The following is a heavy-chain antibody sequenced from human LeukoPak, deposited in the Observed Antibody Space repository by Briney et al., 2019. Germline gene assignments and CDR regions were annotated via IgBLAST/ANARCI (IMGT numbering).Heavy chain of an antibody. V-gene: IGHV1-3*01. CDR1: GYSFTSYA. CDR3: ARATWATSHCFP. Sequence: GASVKVSCKASGYSFTSYAMHWVRQAPGQRLEWMGWINAGNGNTKYSQKFQGRVTITRDTSTSTAYMELRSLRSDDTAVYYCARATWATSHCFPWGQGTLVTVSS. CDR2: INAGNGNT. D-gene: IGHD2-2*01. J-gene: IGHJ4*02.